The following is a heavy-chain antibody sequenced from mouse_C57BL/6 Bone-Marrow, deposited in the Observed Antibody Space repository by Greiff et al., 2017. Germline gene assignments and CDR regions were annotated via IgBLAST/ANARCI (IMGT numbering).Heavy chain of an antibody. CDR2: IDPENGDT. CDR1: GFNIKDDY. J-gene: IGHJ2*01. D-gene: IGHD1-1*01. V-gene: IGHV14-4*01. Sequence: EVQRVESGAELVRPGASVKLSCTASGFNIKDDYMHWVKQRPEQGLEWIGWIDPENGDTEYASKFQGKATITADTSSNTAYLQLSSLTSEDTAVYCCTTWSITTVVAPFDYWGQGTTLTVSS. CDR3: TTWSITTVVAPFDY.